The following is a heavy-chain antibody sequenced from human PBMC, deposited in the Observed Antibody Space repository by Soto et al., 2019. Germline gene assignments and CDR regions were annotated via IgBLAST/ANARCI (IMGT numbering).Heavy chain of an antibody. CDR3: AKDSSGWSQGNLDS. V-gene: IGHV3-74*01. CDR2: INSDGSST. D-gene: IGHD6-19*01. J-gene: IGHJ4*02. Sequence: GSLRLSCAASGFTFSSYWMHWVRQAPGKGLVWVSRINSDGSSTSYADSVKGRFTISRDNAKNTLYLQMNSLRAEDTAVYYCAKDSSGWSQGNLDSWGQGTLVTVSS. CDR1: GFTFSSYW.